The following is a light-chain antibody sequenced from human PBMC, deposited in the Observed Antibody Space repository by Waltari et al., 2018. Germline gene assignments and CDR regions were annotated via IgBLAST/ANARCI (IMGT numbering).Light chain of an antibody. J-gene: IGKJ4*01. Sequence: EIVMTQSPATLSVSPGERATLSCRASQSVSSNLAWYQQKPGQAPRLLIYGASTRATGIPARVSGSGSGTEFTLTISSLQSEDFAVYYCQQYNNRPPLTFGGGTKVEIK. V-gene: IGKV3-15*01. CDR3: QQYNNRPPLT. CDR1: QSVSSN. CDR2: GAS.